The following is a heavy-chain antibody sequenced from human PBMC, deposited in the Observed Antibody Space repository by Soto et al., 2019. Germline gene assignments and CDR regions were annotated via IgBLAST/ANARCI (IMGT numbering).Heavy chain of an antibody. D-gene: IGHD3-10*01. Sequence: GASVKVSCKASGGTFSSYAISWVRQAPGQGLEWMGGIIPIFGTANYAQKFQGRVTITADKSTSTAYMELSSLRSEDTAVYYCARHLAVLDGSGSYPDYWGQGTPVTVSS. CDR2: IIPIFGTA. CDR1: GGTFSSYA. J-gene: IGHJ4*02. CDR3: ARHLAVLDGSGSYPDY. V-gene: IGHV1-69*06.